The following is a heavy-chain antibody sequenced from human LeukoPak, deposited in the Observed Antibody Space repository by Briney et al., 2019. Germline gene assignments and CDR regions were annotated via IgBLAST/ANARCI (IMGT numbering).Heavy chain of an antibody. D-gene: IGHD6-13*01. CDR1: GYTFTSYG. V-gene: IGHV1-18*01. CDR2: ISANNGNT. CDR3: ARGWYPSGREVTHSQYYYMDV. J-gene: IGHJ6*03. Sequence: ASVKVSCKASGYTFTSYGISWVRQAPGQGLQWMGWISANNGNTNYAQKFQGRVTMTTDTSTSTAYMELRSLRSEDTAVYYCARGWYPSGREVTHSQYYYMDVWGKGSTITVSS.